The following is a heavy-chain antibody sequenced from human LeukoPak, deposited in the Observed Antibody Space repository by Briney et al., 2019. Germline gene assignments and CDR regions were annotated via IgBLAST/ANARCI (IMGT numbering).Heavy chain of an antibody. CDR1: GFTFSTYA. CDR3: TTDNGSGSYLRDAFDI. V-gene: IGHV3-15*01. CDR2: INGGTT. D-gene: IGHD3-10*01. Sequence: GGSLRLSCAASGFTFSTYAMSWVRQAPGKGLEWVSGINGGTTDYAAPVKGRFTISRDDSKNTLYLQMNSLKTEDTAVYYCTTDNGSGSYLRDAFDIWGQGTMVTVSS. J-gene: IGHJ3*02.